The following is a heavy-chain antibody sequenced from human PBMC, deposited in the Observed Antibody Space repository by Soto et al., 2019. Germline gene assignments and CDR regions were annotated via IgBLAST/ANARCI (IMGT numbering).Heavy chain of an antibody. CDR3: SKDYHWAIIPHTHAY. J-gene: IGHJ4*01. Sequence: PGGSLRLSCAASGFGFTFSTSAMSWVRQAPGKGLEWVSTFRESGGTTHYANSVKGRFTISRDTSKNMLYLQMNSLRAEDTAIYYCSKDYHWAIIPHTHAYWAHRTPVPVSS. CDR2: FRESGGTT. V-gene: IGHV3-23*01. D-gene: IGHD2-2*01. CDR1: GFGFTFSTSA.